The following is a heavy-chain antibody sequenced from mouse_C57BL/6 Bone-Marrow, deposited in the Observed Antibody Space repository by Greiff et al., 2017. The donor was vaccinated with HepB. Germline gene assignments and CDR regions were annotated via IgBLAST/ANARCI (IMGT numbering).Heavy chain of an antibody. V-gene: IGHV2-4*01. D-gene: IGHD3-2*02. CDR3: AISDAQGFAY. Sequence: QVHVKQSGPGLVQPSQSLSITCTVSGFSLTSYGVHWVRQPPGKGLEWLGVIWSGGSTDYNAAFISRLSISEDNSKSQVFFKMNSLQADDTAIYYCAISDAQGFAYWGQGTLVTVSA. CDR2: IWSGGST. CDR1: GFSLTSYG. J-gene: IGHJ3*01.